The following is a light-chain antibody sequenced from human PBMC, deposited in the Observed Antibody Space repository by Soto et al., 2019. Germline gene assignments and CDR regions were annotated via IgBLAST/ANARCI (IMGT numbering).Light chain of an antibody. Sequence: EIVLTQSPGTLSLSPGEGATLSCRASQSVSSSLLAWFQQKPGQAPRLLIHDVSSRATGIPDRFSGSGSGTDFTLSISRLEPEDFVVYSCHQYGSSPLTFGQGTKLEIK. CDR1: QSVSSSL. CDR2: DVS. V-gene: IGKV3-20*01. J-gene: IGKJ2*01. CDR3: HQYGSSPLT.